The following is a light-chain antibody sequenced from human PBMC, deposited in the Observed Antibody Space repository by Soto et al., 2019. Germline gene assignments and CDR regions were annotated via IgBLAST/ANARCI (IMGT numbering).Light chain of an antibody. J-gene: IGKJ1*01. V-gene: IGKV3-20*01. CDR1: QSVSNNY. Sequence: EIVLTQSPGTLSLSPGERATLSCRASQSVSNNYFAWCQQKPGQAPRLIIYGASNRATGIPERFSGSGSGTDFTLTISRLEPEDFAVYYCQQYGSSGTFGQGTKVDI. CDR2: GAS. CDR3: QQYGSSGT.